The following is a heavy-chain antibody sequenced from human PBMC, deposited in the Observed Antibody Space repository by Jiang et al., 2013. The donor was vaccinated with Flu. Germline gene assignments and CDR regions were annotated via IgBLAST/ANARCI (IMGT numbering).Heavy chain of an antibody. CDR3: ARRLVRAFDI. J-gene: IGHJ3*02. CDR1: GYTFTDYA. Sequence: GAEVKKPGASVKVSCKASGYTFTDYAIHWVRQAPGQRLEWMGWINNGNGNTKYSQKFQGRVTITRDTSATTAYMELSSLRSEDTAVYYCARRLVRAFDIWGQGTMVTVSS. V-gene: IGHV1-3*04. D-gene: IGHD3-9*01. CDR2: INNGNGNT.